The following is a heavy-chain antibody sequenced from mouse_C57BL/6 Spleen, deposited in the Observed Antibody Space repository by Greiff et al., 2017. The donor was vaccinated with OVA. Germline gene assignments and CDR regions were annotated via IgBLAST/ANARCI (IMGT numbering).Heavy chain of an antibody. CDR3: ARSGLLHYAMDY. D-gene: IGHD2-3*01. J-gene: IGHJ4*01. Sequence: QVQLQQSGPELVKPGASVKISCKASGYAFSSSWMNWVKQRPGKGLEWIGRIYPGDGDTNYNGKFKGKATLTADKSSSTAYMQLSSLTSEDSAVYFCARSGLLHYAMDYWGQGTSVTVSS. CDR1: GYAFSSSW. CDR2: IYPGDGDT. V-gene: IGHV1-82*01.